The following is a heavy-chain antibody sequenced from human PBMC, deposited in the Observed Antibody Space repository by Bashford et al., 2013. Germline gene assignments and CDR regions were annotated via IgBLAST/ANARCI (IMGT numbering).Heavy chain of an antibody. CDR1: GFPFSSYA. CDR2: ISASGFTT. V-gene: IGHV3-23*01. Sequence: GGSLRLSCAASGFPFSSYAMNWVRQIPGEGLEWVSSISASGFTTHYADSVKGRFTISRDNSKNTLYLQMNSLRAEDTAVYYCAAPYSSSWNYQYHCMDIWGQGTTVTVSS. J-gene: IGHJ6*02. D-gene: IGHD6-13*01. CDR3: AAPYSSSWNYQYHCMDI.